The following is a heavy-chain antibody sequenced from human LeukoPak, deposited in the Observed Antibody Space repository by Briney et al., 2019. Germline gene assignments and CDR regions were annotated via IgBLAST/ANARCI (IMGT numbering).Heavy chain of an antibody. Sequence: SETLSFTCTVSGGSISSSSYYWGWIRQPPGKGLEWIGSIYYSGSTYYNPSLKSRVTISVDTSKNQFSLKLSSVTAADTAVYYCAVRGVLVFAFDIWGQGTMVTVSS. J-gene: IGHJ3*02. CDR1: GGSISSSSYY. D-gene: IGHD3-10*01. CDR3: AVRGVLVFAFDI. V-gene: IGHV4-39*01. CDR2: IYYSGST.